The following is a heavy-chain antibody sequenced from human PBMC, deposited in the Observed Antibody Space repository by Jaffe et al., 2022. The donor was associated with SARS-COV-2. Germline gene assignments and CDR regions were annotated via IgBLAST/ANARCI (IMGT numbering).Heavy chain of an antibody. D-gene: IGHD6-13*01. CDR1: GGSISSGSYY. V-gene: IGHV4-61*02. CDR2: IYTSGST. Sequence: QVQLQESGPGLVKPSQTLSLTCTVSGGSISSGSYYWSWIRQPAGKGLEWIGRIYTSGSTNYNPSLKSRVTISVDTSKNQFSLKLSSVTAADTAVYYCARGGSSWDVGAFDIWGQGTMVTVSS. J-gene: IGHJ3*02. CDR3: ARGGSSWDVGAFDI.